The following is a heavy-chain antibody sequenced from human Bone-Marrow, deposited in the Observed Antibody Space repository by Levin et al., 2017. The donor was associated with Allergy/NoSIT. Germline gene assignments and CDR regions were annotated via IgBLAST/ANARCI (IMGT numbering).Heavy chain of an antibody. V-gene: IGHV5-10-1*01. CDR1: GYSFTSYW. CDR3: ARVWFWGSYFSFEWGTPGYYYMDV. J-gene: IGHJ6*03. CDR2: IDPSDSYT. Sequence: GESLKISCKGSGYSFTSYWISWVRQMPGKGLEWMGRIDPSDSYTNYSPSFQGHVTISADKSISTAYLQWSSLKASDTAMYYCARVWFWGSYFSFEWGTPGYYYMDVWGKGTTVTVSS. D-gene: IGHD3-16*01.